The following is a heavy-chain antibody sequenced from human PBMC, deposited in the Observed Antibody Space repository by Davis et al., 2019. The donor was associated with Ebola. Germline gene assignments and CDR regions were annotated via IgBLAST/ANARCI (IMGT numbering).Heavy chain of an antibody. V-gene: IGHV1-18*01. CDR1: GYTFTSYA. D-gene: IGHD2-21*01. Sequence: AASVKVSCKASGYTFTSYAMNWVRQAPGQGLEWMGWINPHNGNTNYAQNVQGRVIMTSDTATTTAYMELRSLRSDDTAVYYCARESYSYGMDVWGQGTTVTVSS. J-gene: IGHJ6*02. CDR2: INPHNGNT. CDR3: ARESYSYGMDV.